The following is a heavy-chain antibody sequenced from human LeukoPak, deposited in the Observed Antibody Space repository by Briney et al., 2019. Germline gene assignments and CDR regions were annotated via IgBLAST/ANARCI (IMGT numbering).Heavy chain of an antibody. D-gene: IGHD1-26*01. Sequence: GGSLRLSCAVSGITFSNYGMSWVRQAPGKGLEWVAGLSGSGGTTNYADSVKGRFTISRDNPKNTLYLQMNSLRAEDTAIYYCAKMKGHPLPKYYMDVWGQGTTVTVSS. CDR3: AKMKGHPLPKYYMDV. J-gene: IGHJ6*01. V-gene: IGHV3-23*01. CDR2: LSGSGGTT. CDR1: GITFSNYG.